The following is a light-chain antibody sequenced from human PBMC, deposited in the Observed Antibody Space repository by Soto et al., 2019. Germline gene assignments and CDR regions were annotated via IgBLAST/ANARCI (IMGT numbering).Light chain of an antibody. CDR1: SGDVGAYNY. CDR3: SSYTITSTIV. V-gene: IGLV2-14*01. CDR2: NVT. J-gene: IGLJ1*01. Sequence: QSALTQPASVSGSPGQSITISCTGTSGDVGAYNYVSWYQQHPGKAPKLIIYNVTYRPSGVSNRFSGSKSSNTASLTISGLQTEDEADYYCSSYTITSTIVFGTGTKLTVL.